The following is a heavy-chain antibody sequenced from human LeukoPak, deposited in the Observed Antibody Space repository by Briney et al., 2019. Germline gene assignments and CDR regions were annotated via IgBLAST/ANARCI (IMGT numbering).Heavy chain of an antibody. CDR2: IYHSGDS. D-gene: IGHD2-15*01. Sequence: PSETLSLTCTVSGASVSGVYWSWIRQPPGKGLEWIGYIYHSGDSNCNPSLKSRVTVSLDTSKNQVSLRLTSVTAADTAVYYCARHPFATPFDFWGRGTLVTVSS. CDR3: ARHPFATPFDF. V-gene: IGHV4-59*08. J-gene: IGHJ4*02. CDR1: GASVSGVY.